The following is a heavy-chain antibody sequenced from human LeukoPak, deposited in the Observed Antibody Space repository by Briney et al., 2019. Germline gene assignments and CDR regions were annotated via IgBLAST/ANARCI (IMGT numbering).Heavy chain of an antibody. D-gene: IGHD1-26*01. Sequence: ASVKVSCKASGYTFTSYDINWVRQAPGQGLEWMGWISAYNGDTNYAQKLQGRVTMTTDTSTSTAYMELRSLRSDDTAVYYCATDRLGAGRYYYYYMDVWGKGTTVTVSS. V-gene: IGHV1-18*01. CDR1: GYTFTSYD. CDR2: ISAYNGDT. CDR3: ATDRLGAGRYYYYYMDV. J-gene: IGHJ6*03.